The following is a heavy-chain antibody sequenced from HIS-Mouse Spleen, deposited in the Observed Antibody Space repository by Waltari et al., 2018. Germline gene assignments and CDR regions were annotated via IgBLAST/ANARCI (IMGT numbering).Heavy chain of an antibody. CDR2: IYYSGST. J-gene: IGHJ2*01. CDR1: GGSISSSSYY. V-gene: IGHV4-39*07. D-gene: IGHD6-13*01. Sequence: QLQLQESGPGLVKPSETLSRTCTVSGGSISSSSYYWGWVRQPPGKGLEWIGGIYYSGSTYSNPSLKGRVTISVDTSKNQFSLKLSSVTAADTAVYYCAREIPYSSSWYDWYFDLWGRGTLVTVSS. CDR3: AREIPYSSSWYDWYFDL.